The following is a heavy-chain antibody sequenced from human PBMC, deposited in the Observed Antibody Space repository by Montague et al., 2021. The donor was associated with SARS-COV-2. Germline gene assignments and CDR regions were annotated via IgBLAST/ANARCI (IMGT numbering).Heavy chain of an antibody. V-gene: IGHV4-4*07. CDR2: IYPSGGI. D-gene: IGHD6-13*01. Sequence: SETLSLTCSVSGGSISGYFWSWIRQPAGKGLEWIGRIYPSGGIXXXGRXXXHPSLTSRVTVSIDTSRNQFSLSLNSVTAADTAVYFCARDSDFSSWHEAEDYFDYWGQGILVAVSS. J-gene: IGHJ4*02. CDR1: GGSISGYF. CDR3: ARDSDFSSWHEAEDYFDY.